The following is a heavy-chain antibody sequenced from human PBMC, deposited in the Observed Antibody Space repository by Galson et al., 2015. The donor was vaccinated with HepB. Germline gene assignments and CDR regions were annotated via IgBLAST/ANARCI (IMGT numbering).Heavy chain of an antibody. J-gene: IGHJ4*02. Sequence: ETLSLTCAVYGGSFSGYYWSWIRQPPGKGLEWIGEINHSGSTNYNPSLKSRVTISVDTSKNQFSLKLSSVTAADTAVYYCAREIAARIDYWGQGTLVTVSS. CDR3: AREIAARIDY. CDR1: GGSFSGYY. D-gene: IGHD6-6*01. CDR2: INHSGST. V-gene: IGHV4-34*01.